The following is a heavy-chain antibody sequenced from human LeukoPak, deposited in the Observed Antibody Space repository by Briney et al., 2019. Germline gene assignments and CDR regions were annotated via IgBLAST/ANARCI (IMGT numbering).Heavy chain of an antibody. V-gene: IGHV4-4*07. CDR2: IDSTGST. D-gene: IGHD5-12*01. Sequence: PSETLSLTCSVSGASISSYYWNWIRQPAGKGLEWIGGIDSTGSTHYIPSLKSRVTMSLDTSKNQFSLRLTSVTAADTAVYYCARERVDIMTTTRYYSDFWGQGILVTVSS. CDR1: GASISSYY. J-gene: IGHJ4*02. CDR3: ARERVDIMTTTRYYSDF.